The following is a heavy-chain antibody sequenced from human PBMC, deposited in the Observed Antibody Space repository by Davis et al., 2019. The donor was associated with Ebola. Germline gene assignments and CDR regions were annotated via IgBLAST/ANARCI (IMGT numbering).Heavy chain of an antibody. V-gene: IGHV4-59*11. CDR3: ARGGSPAMFKGVDE. D-gene: IGHD2-2*01. J-gene: IGHJ4*02. Sequence: PSETLSLTCTVSGVSIIDHYWSCIRQSPGKGLEWIGYIDYRGRSTYKPSLRSRITMSVGTSKNQFSLKLKSITAADTAVYYCARGGSPAMFKGVDEWGQGTLVTVAS. CDR1: GVSIIDHY. CDR2: IDYRGRS.